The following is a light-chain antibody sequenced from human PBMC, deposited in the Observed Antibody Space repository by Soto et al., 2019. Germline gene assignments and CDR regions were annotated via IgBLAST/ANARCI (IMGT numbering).Light chain of an antibody. CDR3: QQYNNWPIT. CDR1: QSVSSSY. CDR2: GAS. J-gene: IGKJ5*01. V-gene: IGKV3-20*01. Sequence: EIVLTQSPGTLSLSPGERATLSCRASQSVSSSYLAWYQQKPGQAPRLLIYGASNRATGIPDRFSGSGSGTDFTLTISGLQSEDFEVYYCQQYNNWPITFGQGTRLE.